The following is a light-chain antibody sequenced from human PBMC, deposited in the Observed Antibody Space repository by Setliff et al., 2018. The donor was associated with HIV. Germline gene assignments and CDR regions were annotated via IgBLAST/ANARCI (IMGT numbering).Light chain of an antibody. CDR3: SSYSINNLYV. CDR2: NVD. J-gene: IGLJ1*01. Sequence: QSVLTQPASVSGSPGQSITISCTGTSSDIGSSNFVSWYQQHPGKAPKVMIYNVDKRPSGVSNRFSGSKSGNTAPLTISGLQTEDEADYYCSSYSINNLYVFATGTKV. CDR1: SSDIGSSNF. V-gene: IGLV2-14*03.